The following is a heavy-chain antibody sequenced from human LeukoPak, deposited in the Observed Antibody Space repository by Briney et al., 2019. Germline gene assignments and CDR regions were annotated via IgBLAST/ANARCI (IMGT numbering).Heavy chain of an antibody. J-gene: IGHJ4*02. Sequence: ASVKVSCKASGYTFTSYGISWVRPAPGQGLEWMGWISAYNGNTNYAQKLQGRVTMTTDTSMSTAYMELRSLRSDETAVYYCARGGRIAVAEYYFDYWGQGTLVTVSS. CDR1: GYTFTSYG. D-gene: IGHD6-19*01. CDR3: ARGGRIAVAEYYFDY. CDR2: ISAYNGNT. V-gene: IGHV1-18*01.